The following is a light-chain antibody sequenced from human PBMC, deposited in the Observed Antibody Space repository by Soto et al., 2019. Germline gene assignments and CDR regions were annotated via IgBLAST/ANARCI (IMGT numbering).Light chain of an antibody. CDR1: QDISNY. Sequence: DIQMTQSPSSLSASVGDRVTITCQASQDISNYLNWYQQKPGKAPKLLIYDASNLETGVPSRFSGSGSVTDFTFTISSLQPEDMATYYCQQYDNLLTFGQGTRLEIK. V-gene: IGKV1-33*01. CDR2: DAS. J-gene: IGKJ5*01. CDR3: QQYDNLLT.